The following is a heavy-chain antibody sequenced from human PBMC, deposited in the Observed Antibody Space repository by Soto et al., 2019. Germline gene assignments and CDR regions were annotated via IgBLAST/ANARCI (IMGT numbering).Heavy chain of an antibody. CDR2: ISYGGGNT. CDR3: AKDGTHCSDGSCYGMDV. Sequence: PWWSLRLSCAASVFTFSSHGMHWCRQAPGKGLEWVALISYGGGNTYYTDSVEGRFTISRDNSKNTLYLQMNSLKAEDTAVYYCAKDGTHCSDGSCYGMDVWGQGTTVTVSS. D-gene: IGHD2-15*01. CDR1: VFTFSSHG. V-gene: IGHV3-30*18. J-gene: IGHJ6*02.